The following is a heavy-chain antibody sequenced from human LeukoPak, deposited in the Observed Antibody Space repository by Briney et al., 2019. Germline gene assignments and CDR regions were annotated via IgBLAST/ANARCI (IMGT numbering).Heavy chain of an antibody. V-gene: IGHV5-10-1*01. Sequence: GESLKISCKGSGYSFTSYWISWVRQMPGKGLEWMGRIDPSDSYTNYSPSFQGHVTISADKSISTAYLQWSSLKASDTAMYYCARLPMDIYYYYYGMDVWGQGTTVTVSS. J-gene: IGHJ6*02. D-gene: IGHD3/OR15-3a*01. CDR3: ARLPMDIYYYYYGMDV. CDR1: GYSFTSYW. CDR2: IDPSDSYT.